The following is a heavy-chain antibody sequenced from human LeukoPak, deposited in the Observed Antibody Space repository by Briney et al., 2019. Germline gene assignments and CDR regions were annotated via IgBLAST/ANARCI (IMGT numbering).Heavy chain of an antibody. CDR3: AKGHYPGAYCAGDCYYSY. D-gene: IGHD2-21*02. Sequence: GGSLRLSCAASGFTFNSYAMTWVRQAPGKGLEWVAGISARGGSTYYADAAKGRFTISRDNFKNTLYLQMNSLRAEDTAVYYCAKGHYPGAYCAGDCYYSYWGQGSLVTVSS. CDR2: ISARGGST. CDR1: GFTFNSYA. J-gene: IGHJ4*02. V-gene: IGHV3-23*01.